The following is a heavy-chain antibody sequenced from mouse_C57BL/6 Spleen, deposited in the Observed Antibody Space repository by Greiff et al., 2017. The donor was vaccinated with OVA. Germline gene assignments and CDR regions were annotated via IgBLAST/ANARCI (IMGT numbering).Heavy chain of an antibody. CDR1: GYAFSSYW. D-gene: IGHD2-5*01. J-gene: IGHJ2*01. CDR3: ARHYSNYAYFDY. V-gene: IGHV1-80*01. Sequence: QVQLQQSGAELVKPGASVKISCKASGYAFSSYWMNWVKQRPGKGLEWIGQIYPGDGDTNYNGKFKGKATLTADKSSSTAYMQLSSLTSEDSAVYFCARHYSNYAYFDYWGQGTTLTVSS. CDR2: IYPGDGDT.